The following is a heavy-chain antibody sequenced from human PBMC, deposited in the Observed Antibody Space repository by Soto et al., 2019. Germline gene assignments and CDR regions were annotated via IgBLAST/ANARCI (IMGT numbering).Heavy chain of an antibody. CDR2: IYYSGST. J-gene: IGHJ4*02. CDR3: ARAKEATMFDY. Sequence: PSETLSLTCTVSGGSVSSGSYYWSWIRQPPGKGLEWIGYIYYSGSTYYNPSLKSRVTISVDTSKNQFSLKLSSVTAADTAVYYCARAKEATMFDYWGQGTLVTVSS. CDR1: GGSVSSGSYY. V-gene: IGHV4-61*01. D-gene: IGHD1-26*01.